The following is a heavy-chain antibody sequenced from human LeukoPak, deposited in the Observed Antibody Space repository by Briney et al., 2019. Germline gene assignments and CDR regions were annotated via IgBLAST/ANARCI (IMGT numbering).Heavy chain of an antibody. D-gene: IGHD1-26*01. V-gene: IGHV1-46*01. J-gene: IGHJ5*02. CDR1: GYLFTGYY. Sequence: GASVKVSCKASGYLFTGYYMHWVRQAPGQGLEWMGVINPSGGTTRYAQKFQGGVTMTRDLSTSTDYMELSSLRSDDTAVYFCARDNSVGDYAWWFDPWGQRTLVTVSS. CDR2: INPSGGTT. CDR3: ARDNSVGDYAWWFDP.